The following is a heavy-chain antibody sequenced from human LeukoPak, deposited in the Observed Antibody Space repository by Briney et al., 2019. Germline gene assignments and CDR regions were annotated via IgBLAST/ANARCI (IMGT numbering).Heavy chain of an antibody. CDR1: GFTFSSYS. CDR2: ISSSSNYI. D-gene: IGHD4-23*01. Sequence: GGSLRLSCAASGFTFSSYSMNWVRQAPGKGLEWVSSISSSSNYIYYADSVKGRLTISRDNAKNSLYLQMNSLRAEDTAVYFCAREKNSGGLDYWGQGTLVTVSS. J-gene: IGHJ4*02. CDR3: AREKNSGGLDY. V-gene: IGHV3-21*01.